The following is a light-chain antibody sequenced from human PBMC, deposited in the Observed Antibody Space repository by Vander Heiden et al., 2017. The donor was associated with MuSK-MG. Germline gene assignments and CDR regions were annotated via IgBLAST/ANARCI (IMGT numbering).Light chain of an antibody. CDR1: NIGSKS. V-gene: IGLV3-21*02. CDR3: QVWDRSSDHPYV. J-gene: IGLJ1*01. Sequence: SYVLTQPPSVSVAPGQTARITCGGNNIGSKSVHWFQQKPGQAPGLVVYDDSDRPSGIPERFSGSNSGNTATLTISRVDAGDEADYYCQVWDRSSDHPYVFGSGTKVTVL. CDR2: DDS.